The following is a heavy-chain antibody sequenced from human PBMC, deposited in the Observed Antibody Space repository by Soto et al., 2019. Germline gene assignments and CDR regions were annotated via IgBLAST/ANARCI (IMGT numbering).Heavy chain of an antibody. CDR2: ISGSGGST. Sequence: GGSLRLSCAASGFTFSSYPMSWVRQAPGKGLEWVSTISGSGGSTYYADSVRGRFTISRDNSKNTLYLQMNSLTAEGTAVYYCASGGGERGSYYYMDVWGKGTTVTVSS. CDR1: GFTFSSYP. CDR3: ASGGGERGSYYYMDV. J-gene: IGHJ6*03. V-gene: IGHV3-23*01. D-gene: IGHD3-10*01.